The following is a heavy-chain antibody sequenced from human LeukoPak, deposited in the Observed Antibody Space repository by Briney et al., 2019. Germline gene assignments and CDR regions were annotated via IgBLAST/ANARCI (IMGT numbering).Heavy chain of an antibody. CDR2: ISYDGSNK. Sequence: PGGSLRLSCAASGFTFSSSAMHWVRQAPGKGREWVAVISYDGSNKYYADSVKGRFTISRDNSKNTLYLQMNSLRAEDTAVYYCAKCPARGLGYYYYYYMDVWGKGTTVTISS. D-gene: IGHD3-16*01. J-gene: IGHJ6*03. CDR1: GFTFSSSA. CDR3: AKCPARGLGYYYYYYMDV. V-gene: IGHV3-30*04.